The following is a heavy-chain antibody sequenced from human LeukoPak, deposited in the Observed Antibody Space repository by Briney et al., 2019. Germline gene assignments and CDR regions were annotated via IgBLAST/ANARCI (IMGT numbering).Heavy chain of an antibody. CDR1: GYTFINYG. J-gene: IGHJ6*02. Sequence: GASVKVSCKASGYTFINYGISWVRQAPGQGLEWMGWISAYNGNTNYAQKLQGRVTMTTDTSASTAYMELRSLRSDDTAVYYCAREDYGSGSYYNSNPDYYYYGMDVWGQGTTVTVSS. V-gene: IGHV1-18*01. D-gene: IGHD3-10*01. CDR3: AREDYGSGSYYNSNPDYYYYGMDV. CDR2: ISAYNGNT.